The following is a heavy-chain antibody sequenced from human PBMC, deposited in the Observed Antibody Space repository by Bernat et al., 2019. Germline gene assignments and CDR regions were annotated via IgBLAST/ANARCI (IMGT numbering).Heavy chain of an antibody. J-gene: IGHJ4*02. V-gene: IGHV3-33*01. CDR1: GFTFSNYG. Sequence: QVHLVESGGGVVQPGRSLTLSCAASGFTFSNYGMHWVRQAPGRGLEWVAVIWYDGSKKYYAESVEGRFIISRDNAKNTVYLQMNSLKAEDTAVYYCARYNTGCVDFWGPGTLVTVSS. CDR2: IWYDGSKK. D-gene: IGHD1-14*01. CDR3: ARYNTGCVDF.